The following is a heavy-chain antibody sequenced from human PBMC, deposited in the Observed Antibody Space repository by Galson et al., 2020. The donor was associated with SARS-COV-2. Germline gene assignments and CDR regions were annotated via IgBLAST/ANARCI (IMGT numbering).Heavy chain of an antibody. CDR3: ATHSGGGAWWYFDL. Sequence: QLGESLKISCAASGFTVSSNYMSWVRQAPGKGLEWVSVIYSGGSTYYADSVKGRFTISRDNSKNTLYLQMNSLRAEDTAVYYCATHSGGGAWWYFDLWGRGTLVTVSS. V-gene: IGHV3-66*02. J-gene: IGHJ2*01. D-gene: IGHD3-10*01. CDR1: GFTVSSNY. CDR2: IYSGGST.